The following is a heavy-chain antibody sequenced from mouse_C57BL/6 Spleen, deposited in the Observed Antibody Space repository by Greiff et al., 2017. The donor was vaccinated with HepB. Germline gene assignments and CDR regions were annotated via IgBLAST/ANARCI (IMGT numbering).Heavy chain of an antibody. J-gene: IGHJ2*01. D-gene: IGHD1-1*01. CDR1: GYTFTDYE. Sequence: QVQLQQSGAELVRPGASVTLSCKASGYTFTDYEMHWVKQTPVHGLEWIGAIDPETGGTAYNQKFQGKAILTADKSSSTAYMELRSLTSEDSAVFYCTRYNYGHFDDWGQGTTLTVSS. CDR3: TRYNYGHFDD. CDR2: IDPETGGT. V-gene: IGHV1-15*01.